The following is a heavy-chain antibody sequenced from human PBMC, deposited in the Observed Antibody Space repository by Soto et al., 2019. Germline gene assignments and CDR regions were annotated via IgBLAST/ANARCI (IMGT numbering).Heavy chain of an antibody. CDR2: ISAHNGNT. CDR1: GYTFTSYG. D-gene: IGHD1-1*01. Sequence: QVHLFQSGAEVKNPGASVKVSCKASGYTFTSYGITWLRQAPGQGLEWMGWISAHNGNTDYAQKLQGRVIVTRYTSKSTAYMELRSLRSDDTAVYYCARGRYGDYWGQGALVTVSS. CDR3: ARGRYGDY. V-gene: IGHV1-18*01. J-gene: IGHJ4*02.